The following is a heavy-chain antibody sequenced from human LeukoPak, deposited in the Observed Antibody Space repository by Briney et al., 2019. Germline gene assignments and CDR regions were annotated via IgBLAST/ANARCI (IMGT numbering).Heavy chain of an antibody. Sequence: SETLSLTCTVSGGSISSYYWSWIRQPPGKGLEWIGYIYYSGSTNYNPSLKSRVTISVDTSKNQFSLKLSSVTAADTAVYYCASGWGYCSSTSCYFYFDYWGQGTLVTVSS. V-gene: IGHV4-59*01. CDR1: GGSISSYY. CDR2: IYYSGST. J-gene: IGHJ4*02. CDR3: ASGWGYCSSTSCYFYFDY. D-gene: IGHD2-2*01.